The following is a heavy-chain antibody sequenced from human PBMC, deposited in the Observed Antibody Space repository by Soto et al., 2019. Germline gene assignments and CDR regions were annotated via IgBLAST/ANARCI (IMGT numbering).Heavy chain of an antibody. Sequence: ASVKVSCKASGYTFTSYGISWVRQAPGQGLEWMGWISAYNGNTNYAQKLQGRVTMTTDTSTSTAYMELRSLRSDDTAVYYCARGPTDDGYSYGQCYFDYWGQGTLVTVSS. D-gene: IGHD5-18*01. CDR2: ISAYNGNT. J-gene: IGHJ4*02. CDR1: GYTFTSYG. V-gene: IGHV1-18*01. CDR3: ARGPTDDGYSYGQCYFDY.